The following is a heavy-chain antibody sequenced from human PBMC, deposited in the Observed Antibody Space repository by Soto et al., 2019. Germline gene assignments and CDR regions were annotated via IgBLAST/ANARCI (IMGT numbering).Heavy chain of an antibody. J-gene: IGHJ4*02. D-gene: IGHD4-4*01. CDR3: ASSWGTVTTPFDY. Sequence: QLQLQESGPGLVKPSETLSLTCTVSGGSISSSSYYWGWIRQPPGKGLEWIGRIYYSGSTYYNPSLKSRVTISVDTSKNQFSLKLSSVTAADTAVYYCASSWGTVTTPFDYWGQGTLVTVSS. CDR1: GGSISSSSYY. V-gene: IGHV4-39*01. CDR2: IYYSGST.